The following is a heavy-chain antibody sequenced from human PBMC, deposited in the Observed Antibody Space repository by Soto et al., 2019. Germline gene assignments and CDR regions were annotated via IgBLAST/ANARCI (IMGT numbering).Heavy chain of an antibody. D-gene: IGHD6-19*01. CDR1: GGSFSGYY. V-gene: IGHV4-34*01. Sequence: SETLSLTCAVYGGSFSGYYWSWIRQPPGKGLEWIGEINHSGSTNYNPSLKSRVTISVDTSKNQFSLKLSSVTAADTAVYYCASSVPYSSGWTVWFDPWGQGTLVTVSS. CDR3: ASSVPYSSGWTVWFDP. J-gene: IGHJ5*02. CDR2: INHSGST.